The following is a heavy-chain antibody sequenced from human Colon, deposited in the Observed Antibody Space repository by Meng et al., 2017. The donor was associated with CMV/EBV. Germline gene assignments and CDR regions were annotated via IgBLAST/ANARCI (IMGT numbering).Heavy chain of an antibody. D-gene: IGHD3-10*01. V-gene: IGHV1-46*01. CDR3: ARGPGGSGSYFDF. CDR1: GYDFTRFY. Sequence: CKASGYDFTRFYIHWVRQAPGHGPQFMGTINPSGGGTTFAPKFQGRVTMTRDTSTTTVYMELTSLKSEDTAVYYCARGPGGSGSYFDFWGQGTLVTVSS. J-gene: IGHJ4*02. CDR2: INPSGGGT.